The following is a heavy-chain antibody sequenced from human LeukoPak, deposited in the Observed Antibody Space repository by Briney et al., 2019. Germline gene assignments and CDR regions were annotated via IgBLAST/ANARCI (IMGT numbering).Heavy chain of an antibody. J-gene: IGHJ4*02. V-gene: IGHV3-74*01. CDR2: IKYDGSAT. Sequence: GGSLRLSCAASGFTFSNYWMHWIRQVPGKGLVWVSHIKYDGSATNFADSVKGRFTISRDNAKNTLYLQMNSLRAEDTAVYYCVSGSLQSGYNFDYWGQGALVTVSS. CDR1: GFTFSNYW. D-gene: IGHD3-3*01. CDR3: VSGSLQSGYNFDY.